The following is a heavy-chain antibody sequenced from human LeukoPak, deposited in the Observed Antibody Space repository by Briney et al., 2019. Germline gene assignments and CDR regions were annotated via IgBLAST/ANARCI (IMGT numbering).Heavy chain of an antibody. Sequence: GSLRLSCAASGFTVSSNYMSWVRQAPGKGLEWIGSIYYSGSTYYNPSLKSRVTISVDTSKNQFSLKLSSVTAADTAVYYCASSGDIAARLRGFDYWGQGTLVTVSS. V-gene: IGHV4-59*02. CDR2: IYYSGST. J-gene: IGHJ4*02. CDR1: GFTVSSNY. CDR3: ASSGDIAARLRGFDY. D-gene: IGHD6-6*01.